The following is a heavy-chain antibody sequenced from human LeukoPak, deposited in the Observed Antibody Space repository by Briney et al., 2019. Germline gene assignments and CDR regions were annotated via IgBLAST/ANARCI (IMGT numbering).Heavy chain of an antibody. V-gene: IGHV4-59*01. CDR2: IYYSGST. D-gene: IGHD3-22*01. CDR1: GGSISSYY. CDR3: GREWSSGYWDY. J-gene: IGHJ4*02. Sequence: SETLSLTCTVSGGSISSYYWSWIRQSPGKGLEWIGYIYYSGSTNYNPSLKSRVTMSVDTSNNQFSLRLSSVTAADTAVHYCGREWSSGYWDYWGQGTLVTVSS.